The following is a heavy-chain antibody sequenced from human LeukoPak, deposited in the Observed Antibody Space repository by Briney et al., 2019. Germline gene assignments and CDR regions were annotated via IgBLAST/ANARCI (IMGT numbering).Heavy chain of an antibody. CDR1: GGSFSGYY. CDR2: INHSGST. V-gene: IGHV4-34*01. J-gene: IGHJ6*03. CDR3: ARETAARGAYYMDV. D-gene: IGHD6-13*01. Sequence: SETLSLTCAVYGGSFSGYYWSWIRQPPGKGLEWIGEINHSGSTNYNPSLKSRVTISVDTSKNQFSLKLSSVTAADTAVYYCARETAARGAYYMDVWGKGTTVTISS.